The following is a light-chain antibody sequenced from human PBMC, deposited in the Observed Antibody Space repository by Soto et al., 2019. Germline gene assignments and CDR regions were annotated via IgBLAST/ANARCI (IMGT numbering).Light chain of an antibody. CDR1: QGIYSA. J-gene: IGKJ5*01. CDR3: QQLKSYPFS. CDR2: DGS. V-gene: IGKV1-13*02. Sequence: AIQLTQSPSSLSGSVGDSVSITCRASQGIYSALAWYQHKPGKSPRLLIYDGSSLQSGVASRFRSSESGTDCTLTISGLQPEDFATYFCQQLKSYPFSFGQGTRLE.